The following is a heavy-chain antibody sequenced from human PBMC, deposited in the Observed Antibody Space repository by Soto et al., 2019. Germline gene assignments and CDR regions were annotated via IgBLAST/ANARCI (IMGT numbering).Heavy chain of an antibody. D-gene: IGHD1-26*01. V-gene: IGHV4-28*01. CDR2: IYYSGTT. J-gene: IGHJ4*02. Sequence: SETLSLTYAVSGYSISSSNWWGWIRQPPGKGLEWIGYIYYSGTTYYNPSLKSRVTMSVDTSKNQFSLKLTSVTAVDTAVYYCARREIQGPIDYWGQGTLVTV. CDR1: GYSISSSNW. CDR3: ARREIQGPIDY.